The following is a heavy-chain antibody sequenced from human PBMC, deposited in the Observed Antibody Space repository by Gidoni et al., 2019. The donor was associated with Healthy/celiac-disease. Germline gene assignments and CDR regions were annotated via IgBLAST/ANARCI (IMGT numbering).Heavy chain of an antibody. J-gene: IGHJ4*02. CDR3: AKDLGSHYDFWSGYPSDY. V-gene: IGHV3-23*01. CDR2: ISGSGGST. D-gene: IGHD3-3*01. Sequence: EVQLLESGGGLVQPGGSLRLSCAASGFTFSSYAMSWVRQAPGKGLEWVSAISGSGGSTYYADSVKGRFTISRDNSKNTLYLQMNSLRAEDTAVYYCAKDLGSHYDFWSGYPSDYWGQGTLVTVSS. CDR1: GFTFSSYA.